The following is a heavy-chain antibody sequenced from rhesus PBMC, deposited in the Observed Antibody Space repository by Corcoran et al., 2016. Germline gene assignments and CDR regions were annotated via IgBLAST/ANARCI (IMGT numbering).Heavy chain of an antibody. CDR2: IYGGSWST. Sequence: QVQLQESGPGVVKPSETLSLTCAVSGGSISGYYLWSWIRQPPGKGLEWIGYIYGGSWSTSYNPALKSRVIISIDTSKNQFSLKLSSVTAADTAVYYCARGRSGSFDYWGQGVLVTVSS. J-gene: IGHJ4*01. V-gene: IGHV4S7*01. CDR3: ARGRSGSFDY. CDR1: GGSISGYYL. D-gene: IGHD6-25*01.